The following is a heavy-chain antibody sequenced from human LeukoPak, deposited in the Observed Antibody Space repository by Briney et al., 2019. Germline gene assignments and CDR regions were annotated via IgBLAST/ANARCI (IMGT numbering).Heavy chain of an antibody. CDR2: IIPIFGTA. D-gene: IGHD1-26*01. V-gene: IGHV1-69*05. CDR1: GGTFSSYA. Sequence: GASVKVSCKASGGTFSSYAISWGRQAPGQGLEWMGRIIPIFGTANYAQKFQGRVTITTDESTSTAYMELSSLRSEDTAVYYCARVDSGSYYGAFDIWGQGTMVTVSS. J-gene: IGHJ3*02. CDR3: ARVDSGSYYGAFDI.